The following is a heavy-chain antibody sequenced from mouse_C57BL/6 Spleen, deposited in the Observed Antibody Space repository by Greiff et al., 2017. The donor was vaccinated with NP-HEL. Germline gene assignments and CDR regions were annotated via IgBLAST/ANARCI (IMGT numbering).Heavy chain of an antibody. J-gene: IGHJ4*01. Sequence: VQLKESGPELVKPGASVKISCKASGYSFTDYNMNWVKQSNGKSLEWIGVINPNYGTTSYNQKFKGKATLTVDQSSSTAYMQLNSLTSEDSAVYYCARSDGYYKDYYAMDYWGQGTSVTVSS. CDR3: ARSDGYYKDYYAMDY. CDR1: GYSFTDYN. D-gene: IGHD2-3*01. V-gene: IGHV1-39*01. CDR2: INPNYGTT.